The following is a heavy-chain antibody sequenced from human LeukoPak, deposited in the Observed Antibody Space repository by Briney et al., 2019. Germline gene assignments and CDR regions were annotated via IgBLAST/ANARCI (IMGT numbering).Heavy chain of an antibody. J-gene: IGHJ4*02. V-gene: IGHV3-20*04. Sequence: GGSLRLSCAAYGFTFNDYGMSWVRQAPGQGPEWVSGITWNGEIVDYAASVKGRFTISRDNAKNSLYLQMNSLRAEDTAVYYCARDLHGGNFLFAYWGQGTLVTVSS. CDR3: ARDLHGGNFLFAY. CDR1: GFTFNDYG. D-gene: IGHD4-23*01. CDR2: ITWNGEIV.